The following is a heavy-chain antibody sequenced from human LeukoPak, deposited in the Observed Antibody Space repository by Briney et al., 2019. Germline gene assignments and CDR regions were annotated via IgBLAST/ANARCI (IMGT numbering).Heavy chain of an antibody. D-gene: IGHD3-3*01. CDR2: ISSSSSYI. CDR3: AKELTYYDFWSGYWTALDY. CDR1: GFTFSSDS. V-gene: IGHV3-21*01. Sequence: GGSLRLSCAASGFTFSSDSMNWVRQAPGKGLEWVSSISSSSSYIYYADSVKGRFTISRDNSKNTLYLQMNSLRAEDTAVYYCAKELTYYDFWSGYWTALDYWGQGTLVTVSS. J-gene: IGHJ4*02.